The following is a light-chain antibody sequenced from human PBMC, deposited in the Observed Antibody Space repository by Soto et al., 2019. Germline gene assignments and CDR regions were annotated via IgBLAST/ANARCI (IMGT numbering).Light chain of an antibody. Sequence: ELVMTQSPATLSVSPGERSTLSGRASQSISTKLAWYQQKPGQAPRLLIYGASTRATGIPVRFSGSGSGTEFTLTISSLQSEDFAVYYCQHRSEWPVSFGQGTRLEIK. J-gene: IGKJ5*01. CDR2: GAS. CDR3: QHRSEWPVS. CDR1: QSISTK. V-gene: IGKV3-15*01.